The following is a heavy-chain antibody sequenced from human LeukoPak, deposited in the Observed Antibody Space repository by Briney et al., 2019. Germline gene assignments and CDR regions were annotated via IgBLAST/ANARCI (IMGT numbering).Heavy chain of an antibody. Sequence: GGSLRLSCAASGFTVSSNYMSWVRQAPGKRLEWVSVIYSGGSTYYADSVKGRFTISRDNSKNTLYLQMNSLRAEDTAVYYCARGDSGWYQYYFDYWGQGTLVTVSS. CDR1: GFTVSSNY. CDR2: IYSGGST. J-gene: IGHJ4*02. CDR3: ARGDSGWYQYYFDY. V-gene: IGHV3-53*01. D-gene: IGHD6-19*01.